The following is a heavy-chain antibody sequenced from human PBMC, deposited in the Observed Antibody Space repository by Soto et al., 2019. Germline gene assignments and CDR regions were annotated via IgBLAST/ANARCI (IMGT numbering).Heavy chain of an antibody. J-gene: IGHJ6*02. Sequence: SVKVSCKAYGGTFSSHAISWVRQAPGQGLEWMGGVTPIFGTANYAQTFQGRVTITADKFTATAYMELRSLTSEDTAIYYCARGDDFDYYYGVDVWGQGTTVTVSS. CDR3: ARGDDFDYYYGVDV. V-gene: IGHV1-69*06. CDR1: GGTFSSHA. D-gene: IGHD3-16*01. CDR2: VTPIFGTA.